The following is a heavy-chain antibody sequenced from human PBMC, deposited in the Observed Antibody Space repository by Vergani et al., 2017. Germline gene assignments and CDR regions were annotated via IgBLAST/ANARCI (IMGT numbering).Heavy chain of an antibody. D-gene: IGHD3-3*01. J-gene: IGHJ6*02. CDR2: IIPIFGTA. V-gene: IGHV1-69*06. CDR1: GGTFSSYA. Sequence: QVQLVQSGAEVKKPGSSVKVSCKASGGTFSSYAISWVRQAPGQGLEWMGRIIPIFGTANYAQKFQGRVTITRDTSASTAYMELSSLRSEDTAVYYCARVTKFWRTENGMDVWGQGTTVTVSS. CDR3: ARVTKFWRTENGMDV.